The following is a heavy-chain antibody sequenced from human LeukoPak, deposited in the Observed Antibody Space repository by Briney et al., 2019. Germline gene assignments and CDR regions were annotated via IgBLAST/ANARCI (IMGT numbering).Heavy chain of an antibody. D-gene: IGHD6-13*01. CDR2: ISYDGSNK. J-gene: IGHJ4*02. CDR1: GFTFSSYG. Sequence: GRSLRLSCAASGFTFSSYGMHWVRQAPGKGLEWVAVISYDGSNKYYADSVKGRFTISRDNAKNSLYLQMNSLRAEDTAVYYCARLTVSQQLVLFDYWDQGTLVTVSS. V-gene: IGHV3-30*03. CDR3: ARLTVSQQLVLFDY.